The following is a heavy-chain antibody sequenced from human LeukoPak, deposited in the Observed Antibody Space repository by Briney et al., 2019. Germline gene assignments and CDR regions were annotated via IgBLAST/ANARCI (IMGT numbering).Heavy chain of an antibody. CDR1: GYTFTSYA. J-gene: IGHJ4*02. CDR2: INAGNGNT. Sequence: ASVKVSCKASGYTFTSYAMHWVRQAPGQRLEWMGWINAGNGNTKYSQKFQGRVTITRDTSASTAYMELSSLRSEDTAVYYCARSRGYSYGWYLDYWGQGTLVTVSS. V-gene: IGHV1-3*01. D-gene: IGHD5-18*01. CDR3: ARSRGYSYGWYLDY.